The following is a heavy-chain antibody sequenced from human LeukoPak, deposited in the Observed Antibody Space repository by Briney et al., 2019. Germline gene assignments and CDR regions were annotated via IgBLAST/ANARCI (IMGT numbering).Heavy chain of an antibody. D-gene: IGHD6-13*01. J-gene: IGHJ3*02. CDR2: IKQDGSEK. CDR3: ARERYSSSHAFDI. CDR1: GFTFSSYW. Sequence: GGSLRLSCAASGFTFSSYWMSWVRQAPGKGLEWVANIKQDGSEKYYVDSVKGRFTISRDNAKNSLYLQMNSLRAEGTAVYYCARERYSSSHAFDIWGQGTMVTVSS. V-gene: IGHV3-7*01.